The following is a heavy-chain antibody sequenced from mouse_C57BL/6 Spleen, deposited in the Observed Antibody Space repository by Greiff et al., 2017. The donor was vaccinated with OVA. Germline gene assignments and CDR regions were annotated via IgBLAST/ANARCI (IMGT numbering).Heavy chain of an antibody. CDR1: GYTFTSYW. V-gene: IGHV1-53*01. CDR3: ARGLLWSYYFDY. J-gene: IGHJ2*01. Sequence: QVQLQQPGTDLVKPGASVKLSCKASGYTFTSYWMHWVKQRPGQGLEWIGNINPSNGGTNYNEKFKSKATLTVDKSSSTAYMQLSSLTSEDSAVYYCARGLLWSYYFDYWGQGTTLTVSS. CDR2: INPSNGGT. D-gene: IGHD2-1*01.